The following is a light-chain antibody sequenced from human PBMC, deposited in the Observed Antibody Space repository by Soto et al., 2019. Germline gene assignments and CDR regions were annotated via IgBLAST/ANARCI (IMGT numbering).Light chain of an antibody. V-gene: IGKV3-15*01. CDR1: QSVGRN. CDR3: QEYSKWPLFT. CDR2: AAS. Sequence: EIVVTQSPGILSVSPGDRATLSCRASQSVGRNLAWYQQKPGQAPTLLIYAASTRATCLPARFSGSGSGTDFTLTISSQQYEDFSVYYCQEYSKWPLFTFGPGTRVDIK. J-gene: IGKJ3*01.